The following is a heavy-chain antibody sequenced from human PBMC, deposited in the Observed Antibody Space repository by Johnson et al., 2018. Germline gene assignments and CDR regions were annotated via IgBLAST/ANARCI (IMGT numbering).Heavy chain of an antibody. D-gene: IGHD2-21*02. CDR1: GFTFTSSA. V-gene: IGHV1-58*01. Sequence: QLVESGPEVKKPGTSVKVSCKASGFTFTSSAVQWVRQARGQRLEWIGWIVVGSGDTNYAQKFQERVAITREMSSSMAYIELRSMRAEDTAVYYCAAGGSGGDPRGASTYYYGMDVWGQGTTVTVSS. CDR3: AAGGSGGDPRGASTYYYGMDV. J-gene: IGHJ6*02. CDR2: IVVGSGDT.